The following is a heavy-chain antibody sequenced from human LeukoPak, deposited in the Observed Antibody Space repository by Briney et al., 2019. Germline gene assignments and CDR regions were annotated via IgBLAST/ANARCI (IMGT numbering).Heavy chain of an antibody. CDR2: IKQDGSEK. D-gene: IGHD3-22*01. Sequence: GGSLRLSCAASGFTFSSYWMSWVRQAPGKGLEWVANIKQDGSEKYYVDSVKGRFTISRDNAKNSLYLQMNSLRAEDTAVYYCAREGTPYYYDSSGYYSWGQGTLVTVSS. CDR1: GFTFSSYW. CDR3: AREGTPYYYDSSGYYS. V-gene: IGHV3-7*01. J-gene: IGHJ4*02.